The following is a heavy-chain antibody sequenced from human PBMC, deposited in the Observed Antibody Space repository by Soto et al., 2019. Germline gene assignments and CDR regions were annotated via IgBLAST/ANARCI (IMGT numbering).Heavy chain of an antibody. CDR2: IYYSGST. J-gene: IGHJ4*02. CDR3: ASVASGYISGGIDY. V-gene: IGHV4-31*03. D-gene: IGHD3-22*01. CDR1: GGSISSGGYY. Sequence: PSETLSLTCTVSGGSISSGGYYWSWIRQHPGKGLEWIGYIYYSGSTYYNPSLKSRVTISVDTSKNQFSLKLSSVTAADTAVYYCASVASGYISGGIDYWGQGTLVTVSS.